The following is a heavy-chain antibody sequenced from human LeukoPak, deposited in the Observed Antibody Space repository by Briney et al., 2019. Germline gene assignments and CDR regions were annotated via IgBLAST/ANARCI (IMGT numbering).Heavy chain of an antibody. Sequence: PGESLRLSCAASGFTFSSSHMHWVRQAPGKGPEWVAVLSADGSNQAYTDSVKGRFTVSRDNTKNTLYLQMNSLTHEDTALYFCATEAGSSGSAGCFGRWGQGTLVRVSS. J-gene: IGHJ4*02. V-gene: IGHV3-30*04. CDR1: GFTFSSSH. CDR3: ATEAGSSGSAGCFGR. CDR2: LSADGSNQ. D-gene: IGHD3-22*01.